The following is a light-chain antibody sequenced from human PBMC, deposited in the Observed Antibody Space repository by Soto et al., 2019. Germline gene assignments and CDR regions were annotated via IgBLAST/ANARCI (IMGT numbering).Light chain of an antibody. CDR3: QQYGSSPRFT. Sequence: EIVLTQSPGTLSLSPGERATLSCRASQSVSSSYLAWYQQKPGQAPRLLIYGASSRATGIPDFTLTISRLEPEDFAVYYCQQYGSSPRFTFGPGTKVDIK. V-gene: IGKV3-20*01. CDR1: QSVSSSY. CDR2: GAS. J-gene: IGKJ3*01.